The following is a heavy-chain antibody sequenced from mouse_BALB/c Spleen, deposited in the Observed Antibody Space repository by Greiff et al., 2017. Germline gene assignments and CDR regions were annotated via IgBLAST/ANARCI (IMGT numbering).Heavy chain of an antibody. Sequence: EVKVVASGGGLVKPGGSLKLSCAASGFTFSSYTMSWVRQTPEKRLEWVATISSGGSYTYYPDSVKGRFTISRDNAKNTLYLQMSSLKSEDTAMYYCTREGYGNWGQGTLVTVSA. CDR2: ISSGGSYT. CDR1: GFTFSSYT. J-gene: IGHJ3*02. V-gene: IGHV5-6-4*01. CDR3: TREGYGN.